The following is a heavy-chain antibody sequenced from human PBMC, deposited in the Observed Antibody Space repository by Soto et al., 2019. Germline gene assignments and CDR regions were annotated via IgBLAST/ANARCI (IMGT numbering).Heavy chain of an antibody. CDR3: ARLTFGVVITDFDY. Sequence: ASVKVSCKASGYTFTSYGISWVRQAPGQGLEWMGWISAYNGNTNYAQKLQGRVTMTTDTSTSTAYMELRSLRSDDTAVYYCARLTFGVVITDFDYWGQGTLVTVSS. CDR2: ISAYNGNT. V-gene: IGHV1-18*01. D-gene: IGHD3-3*01. J-gene: IGHJ4*02. CDR1: GYTFTSYG.